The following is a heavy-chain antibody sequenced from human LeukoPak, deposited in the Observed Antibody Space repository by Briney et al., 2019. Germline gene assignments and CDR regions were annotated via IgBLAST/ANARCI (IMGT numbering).Heavy chain of an antibody. Sequence: GGSLSLSCAASGFTFSSYAMSWVRQAPGKGLEWVSAISGSGGSTYYADSVKGRFTISRDNSKNTLYLQMNSLRAEDTAVYYCAKDSCSSTSCRGYFDYWGQEALVTVSS. CDR3: AKDSCSSTSCRGYFDY. J-gene: IGHJ4*02. V-gene: IGHV3-23*01. CDR1: GFTFSSYA. D-gene: IGHD2-2*01. CDR2: ISGSGGST.